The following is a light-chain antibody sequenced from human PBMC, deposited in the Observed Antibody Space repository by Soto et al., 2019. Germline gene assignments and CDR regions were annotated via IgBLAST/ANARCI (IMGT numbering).Light chain of an antibody. CDR2: EVT. J-gene: IGLJ1*01. V-gene: IGLV2-14*01. CDR3: SSYTNTSTLV. CDR1: SSDIGGYNA. Sequence: QSVLTQPASVSGSPGQTITISCTGTSSDIGGYNAVSWYQHHPGKAPKLIIYEVTHRPSGVSDRFSASKSGNTASLTISGLLAEDEADYSCSSYTNTSTLVFGTGTKVTVL.